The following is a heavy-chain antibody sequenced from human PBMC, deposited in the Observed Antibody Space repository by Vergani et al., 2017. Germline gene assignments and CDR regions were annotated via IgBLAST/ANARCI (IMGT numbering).Heavy chain of an antibody. J-gene: IGHJ4*02. CDR3: ARDVFYYDSSGYESGFFDY. CDR1: GFTFSSYS. V-gene: IGHV3-21*01. D-gene: IGHD3-22*01. CDR2: ISSSSSYI. Sequence: EVQLVESGGGLVKPGGSLRLSCAASGFTFSSYSMNWVRQAPGKGLEWVSSISSSSSYIYYGDSVKGRFTISRENAKNSLYLQMNSLRAEDTAEYYCARDVFYYDSSGYESGFFDYWGQGTLVTVSS.